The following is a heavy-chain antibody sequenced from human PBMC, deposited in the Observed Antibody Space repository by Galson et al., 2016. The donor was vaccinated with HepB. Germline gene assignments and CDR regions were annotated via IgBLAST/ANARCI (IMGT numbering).Heavy chain of an antibody. J-gene: IGHJ3*02. CDR2: FDQEDDET. D-gene: IGHD4-17*01. CDR3: ATPVTTYPDALDI. Sequence: SVKVSCKVSGYGLAELSIHWVRQAPGKGLEWMGGFDQEDDETIYAQKFQGRVTMTEDTSTDTAYMEVSSLRSEDTAVYYCATPVTTYPDALDIWGQGTMVTVSS. V-gene: IGHV1-24*01. CDR1: GYGLAELS.